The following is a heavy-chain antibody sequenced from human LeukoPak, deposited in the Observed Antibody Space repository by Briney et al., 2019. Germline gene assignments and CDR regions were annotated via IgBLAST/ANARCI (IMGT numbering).Heavy chain of an antibody. Sequence: GASVKVSCKASGYTFTNYVVHWVRQAPGQRPEWMGWINAGNGDRKYSQNFQGRVTITRNTSPSTAYMELSSLSSGDTALYYCARDDCGHTCYPGGDWGQGTLLAVSS. V-gene: IGHV1-3*01. J-gene: IGHJ4*02. CDR1: GYTFTNYV. D-gene: IGHD2-2*01. CDR3: ARDDCGHTCYPGGD. CDR2: INAGNGDR.